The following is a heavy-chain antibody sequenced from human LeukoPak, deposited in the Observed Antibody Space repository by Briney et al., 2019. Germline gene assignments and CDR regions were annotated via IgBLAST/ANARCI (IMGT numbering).Heavy chain of an antibody. V-gene: IGHV1-24*01. CDR1: GYTLTELS. CDR2: FDPEDGET. CDR3: ATPGHDSSGYYFVH. Sequence: VGPVKVSCKVSGYTLTELSMHWVRQAPGKGLEWMGGFDPEDGETIYAQKSQGRVTMTEDTSTDTAYMELSSLRSEDTAVYYCATPGHDSSGYYFVHWGQGTLVTVSS. D-gene: IGHD3-22*01. J-gene: IGHJ1*01.